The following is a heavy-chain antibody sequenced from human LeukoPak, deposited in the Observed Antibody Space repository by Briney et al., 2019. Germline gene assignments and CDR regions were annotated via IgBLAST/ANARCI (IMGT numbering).Heavy chain of an antibody. D-gene: IGHD3-22*01. V-gene: IGHV4-59*08. CDR1: GGSISSYY. CDR2: IYYSGST. J-gene: IGHJ4*02. CDR3: ARHGGYYDSSVSSQIDY. Sequence: SETLSLTCTVSGGSISSYYWSWIRQPPGKGLEWIGYIYYSGSTNYNPSLKSRVTISVDTSKNQFSLKLSSVTAADTAVYYCARHGGYYDSSVSSQIDYWGQGTLVTVSS.